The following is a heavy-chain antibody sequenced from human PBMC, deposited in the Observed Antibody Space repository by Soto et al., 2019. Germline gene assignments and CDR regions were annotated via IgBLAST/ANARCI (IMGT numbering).Heavy chain of an antibody. CDR3: AIDTTVGSDALDI. CDR2: ISAYNGNT. V-gene: IGHV1-18*01. Sequence: QVQLVQSGAEMGQPGASVKVSCKASGYTFTNYGITWVRQAPGQGLEWMGWISAYNGNTNYEQKFQDRVTMTTDTSTSTAYMEVRSLRYDDAAVYYCAIDTTVGSDALDIWGQGPMVTVSS. CDR1: GYTFTNYG. D-gene: IGHD4-17*01. J-gene: IGHJ3*02.